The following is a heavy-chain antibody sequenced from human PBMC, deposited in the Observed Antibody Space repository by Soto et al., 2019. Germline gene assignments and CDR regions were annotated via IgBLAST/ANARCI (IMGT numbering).Heavy chain of an antibody. CDR3: ARDRGSSLLRDAFDI. D-gene: IGHD2-15*01. V-gene: IGHV4-34*01. Sequence: SETLSLTCAVYGGSFSGYYWSWIRQPPGKGLEWIGEINHSGSTNYNPSLKSRVTISVDTSKNQFSLKLSSVTAADTAVYYCARDRGSSLLRDAFDIWGQGTMVTVSS. J-gene: IGHJ3*02. CDR1: GGSFSGYY. CDR2: INHSGST.